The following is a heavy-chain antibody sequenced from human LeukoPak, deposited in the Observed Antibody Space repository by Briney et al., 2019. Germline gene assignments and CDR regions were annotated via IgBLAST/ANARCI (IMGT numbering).Heavy chain of an antibody. Sequence: PSETLSLTCTVSGGSISSYYWSWIRQPPGKGLEWIGYIYYSGSTNYNPSLKSRVTISVDMSKNQFSLKLSSVTAADTAVYYCAKQGARHPKELLWFREGKYYFDYWGQGTLVTVSS. D-gene: IGHD3-10*01. CDR1: GGSISSYY. J-gene: IGHJ4*02. V-gene: IGHV4-59*01. CDR2: IYYSGST. CDR3: AKQGARHPKELLWFREGKYYFDY.